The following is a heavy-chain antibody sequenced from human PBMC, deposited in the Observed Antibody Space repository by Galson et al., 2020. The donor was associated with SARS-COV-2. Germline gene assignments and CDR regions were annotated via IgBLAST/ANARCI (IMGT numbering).Heavy chain of an antibody. J-gene: IGHJ1*01. Sequence: SVKVSCKASGGTFSSYAISWVRQAPGQGLEWMGGIIPIFGTANYAQKFQGRVTMTADESTSTAYMELSSLRSEDTAVYYCARGGWGRGGYCSSTSCYEYFQHWGQGTLVTVSS. CDR3: ARGGWGRGGYCSSTSCYEYFQH. CDR2: IIPIFGTA. D-gene: IGHD2-2*01. CDR1: GGTFSSYA. V-gene: IGHV1-69*13.